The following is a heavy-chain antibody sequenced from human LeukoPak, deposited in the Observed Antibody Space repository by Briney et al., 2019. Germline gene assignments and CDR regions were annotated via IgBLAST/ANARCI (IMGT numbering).Heavy chain of an antibody. CDR3: ARDQVVLCSD. Sequence: GASVKVSCKASGYTFTGYYMHWVRQAPGQGLEWMGWINPNSGGTDYAQKFQGRVTMTRDTSISTAYMELSRLRSDDTAVYYCARDQVVLCSDWGQGTLVTVSS. J-gene: IGHJ4*02. V-gene: IGHV1-2*02. CDR1: GYTFTGYY. D-gene: IGHD2-15*01. CDR2: INPNSGGT.